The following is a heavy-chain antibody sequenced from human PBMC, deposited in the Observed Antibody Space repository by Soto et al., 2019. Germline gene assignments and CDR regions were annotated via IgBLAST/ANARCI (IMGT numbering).Heavy chain of an antibody. V-gene: IGHV4-34*01. CDR1: GGSFSGYY. Sequence: SETLSLTCAVYGGSFSGYYWSWIRQPPGKGLEWIGEINHSGSTNYNPSLKSRVTISVDTSKNQFSLKLSSVTAADTAVYYCARRTMVRGVIIDGWGKGTTVTVSS. D-gene: IGHD3-10*01. CDR3: ARRTMVRGVIIDG. J-gene: IGHJ6*04. CDR2: INHSGST.